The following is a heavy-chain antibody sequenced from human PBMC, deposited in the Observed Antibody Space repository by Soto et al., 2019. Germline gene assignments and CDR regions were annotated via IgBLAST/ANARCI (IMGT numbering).Heavy chain of an antibody. V-gene: IGHV3-11*01. CDR3: ARDQDCSSTSCYPSYYYYGMDV. CDR1: GFTFSDYY. J-gene: IGHJ6*02. D-gene: IGHD2-2*01. Sequence: SLRLSCAASGFTFSDYYMSWIRQAPGKGLEWVSYISSSGSTIYYADSVKGRFTISRDNAKNSLYLQMNSLRAEDTAVYYCARDQDCSSTSCYPSYYYYGMDVWGQGTTVTVSS. CDR2: ISSSGSTI.